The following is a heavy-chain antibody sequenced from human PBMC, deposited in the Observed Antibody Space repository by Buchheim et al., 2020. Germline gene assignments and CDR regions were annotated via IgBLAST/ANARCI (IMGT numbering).Heavy chain of an antibody. J-gene: IGHJ4*02. Sequence: QVQLQESGPGQVKPSQTLSFTCAASGGSISSGGYSWCWIRQPPGKGLEWIGYIYYSGNTYSSPSLKSRVTMSVNTSTNQFSLKLTSVTAADTAVYYCARGRTPIDYWGQGTL. CDR3: ARGRTPIDY. CDR2: IYYSGNT. V-gene: IGHV4-30-4*07. CDR1: GGSISSGGYS. D-gene: IGHD1-14*01.